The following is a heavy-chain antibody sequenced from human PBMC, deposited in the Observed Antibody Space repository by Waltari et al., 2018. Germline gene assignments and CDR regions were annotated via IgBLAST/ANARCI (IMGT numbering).Heavy chain of an antibody. CDR1: GFSLSTSGVG. D-gene: IGHD2-15*01. CDR3: VHRRHCDGSSCLQSWFDP. J-gene: IGHJ5*02. Sequence: QITLKESGPTLVTPTQTLTLTCTFSGFSLSTSGVGVGWIRQPPGKALEWLVIIYWNDERYSPSLKSRLTITKDTSKNQMVLTMTNMDPVDTATYYCVHRRHCDGSSCLQSWFDPWGQGTLVTVSS. V-gene: IGHV2-5*01. CDR2: IYWNDE.